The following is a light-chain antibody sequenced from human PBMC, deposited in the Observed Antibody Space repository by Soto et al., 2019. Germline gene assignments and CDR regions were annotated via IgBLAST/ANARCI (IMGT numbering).Light chain of an antibody. CDR3: QQYYTTPVT. CDR1: QSVLYSSNNQNY. CDR2: WAS. V-gene: IGKV4-1*01. Sequence: DIVMTQSPDSLAVSLGERATINCKPSQSVLYSSNNQNYLAWYQQKAGQPPKLLIYWASARESGVPDRFSGSGSETDFTLTISSLQAEDVAVYYCQQYYTTPVTFGPGTKVDVK. J-gene: IGKJ3*01.